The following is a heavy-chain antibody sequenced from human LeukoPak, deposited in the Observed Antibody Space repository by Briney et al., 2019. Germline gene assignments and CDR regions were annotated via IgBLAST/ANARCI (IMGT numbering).Heavy chain of an antibody. Sequence: ASVKASCKASGYIFTNYGITWVRQARGQGLEWMGWISVYNGNTDYAQKFQDRFTMTTDTSTSTAYMELRSLRSDDTAVYYCARDGYMFREIKTRFDYWGQGTLVTVSS. D-gene: IGHD5-12*01. CDR2: ISVYNGNT. J-gene: IGHJ4*02. V-gene: IGHV1-18*01. CDR3: ARDGYMFREIKTRFDY. CDR1: GYIFTNYG.